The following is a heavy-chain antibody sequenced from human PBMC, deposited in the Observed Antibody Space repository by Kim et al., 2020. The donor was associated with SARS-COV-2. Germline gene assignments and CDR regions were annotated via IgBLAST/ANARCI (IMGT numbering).Heavy chain of an antibody. D-gene: IGHD3-9*01. CDR2: INPNSGGT. V-gene: IGHV1-2*05. J-gene: IGHJ5*02. CDR3: ARGRRVRYDILHRVTYYNWFDP. CDR1: GYTFTGYY. Sequence: ASVKVSCKASGYTFTGYYMHWVRQAPGQGLEWMGRINPNSGGTNYAQKFQGRVTMTRDTSISTAYMELSRLRSDDTVVYYCARGRRVRYDILHRVTYYNWFDPWGQGTLVTVSS.